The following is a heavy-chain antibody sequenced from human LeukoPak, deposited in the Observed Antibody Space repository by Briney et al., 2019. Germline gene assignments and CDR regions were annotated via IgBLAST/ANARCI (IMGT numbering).Heavy chain of an antibody. Sequence: PGGSLRLSCAASGFTFSSYAMSWVRQAPGKGLEWVSGFSGGDGSTSYADSVKGCFTISRDNSKNTLYLQMNSLRAEDTAVYYCAKGKVVPATIYDYWGQGTLVTVSS. D-gene: IGHD2-2*02. V-gene: IGHV3-23*01. CDR1: GFTFSSYA. CDR2: FSGGDGST. J-gene: IGHJ4*02. CDR3: AKGKVVPATIYDY.